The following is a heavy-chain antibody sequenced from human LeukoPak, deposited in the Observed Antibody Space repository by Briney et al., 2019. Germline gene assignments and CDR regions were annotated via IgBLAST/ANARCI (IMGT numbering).Heavy chain of an antibody. CDR3: ARHGQLWLRY. J-gene: IGHJ4*02. D-gene: IGHD5-18*01. CDR2: INHSGST. Sequence: SETLSLTCAVYGGSFSGYYWSWIRQPPGKGLEWIGEINHSGSTNYNPSLKSRVTISVDTSKNQFSLKLSSVTAADTAVYYCARHGQLWLRYWGQGTLVTVSS. V-gene: IGHV4-34*01. CDR1: GGSFSGYY.